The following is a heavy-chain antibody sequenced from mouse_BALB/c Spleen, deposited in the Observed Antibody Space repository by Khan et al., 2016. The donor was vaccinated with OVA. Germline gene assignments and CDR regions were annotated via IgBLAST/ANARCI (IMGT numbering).Heavy chain of an antibody. CDR3: AGWDYSFLSFDN. J-gene: IGHJ3*01. Sequence: QVQLQQSGAELMKPGASVKISCKATGYTFSRYWIEWVKQRPGHGLEWIGEILPGSGNSNYNDKFKGKATFTVDTSSNTAYMQLSSLTSEDSAVYYCAGWDYSFLSFDNWGQGTLVTVS. CDR1: GYTFSRYW. V-gene: IGHV1-9*01. CDR2: ILPGSGNS. D-gene: IGHD1-1*01.